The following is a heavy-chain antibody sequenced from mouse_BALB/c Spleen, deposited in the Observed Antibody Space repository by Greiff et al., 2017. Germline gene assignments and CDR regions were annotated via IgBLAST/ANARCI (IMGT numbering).Heavy chain of an antibody. CDR3: ARSDLVEGYFDY. D-gene: IGHD1-1*02. CDR2: ISCYNGAT. V-gene: IGHV1S34*01. J-gene: IGHJ2*01. Sequence: LVKTGASVKISCKASGYSFTGYYMHWVKQSHGKSLEWLGYISCYNGATSYNQKFKGQATFTVDTSSSTAYMQFNSLTSEDSAVYYCARSDLVEGYFDYWGQGTTLTVSS. CDR1: GYSFTGYY.